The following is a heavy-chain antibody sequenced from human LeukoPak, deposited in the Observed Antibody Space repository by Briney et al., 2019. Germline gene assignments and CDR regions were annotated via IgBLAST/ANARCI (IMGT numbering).Heavy chain of an antibody. CDR1: GGTINRYY. V-gene: IGHV4-59*01. J-gene: IGHJ4*02. Sequence: SETLSPTCTVSGGTINRYYWSWIRQPPGKGLEWIGHISYSGSTNYNPSLKSRVIISVDTSKIQFSLKLNSVTAADTAVYYCARDLHYFDRSGYFLYFFDSWGQGTLVTVSS. CDR3: ARDLHYFDRSGYFLYFFDS. CDR2: ISYSGST. D-gene: IGHD3-22*01.